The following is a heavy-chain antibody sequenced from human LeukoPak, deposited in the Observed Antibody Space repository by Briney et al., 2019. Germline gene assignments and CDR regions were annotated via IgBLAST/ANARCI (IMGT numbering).Heavy chain of an antibody. CDR3: TTSDCEY. CDR1: VVTFSSHW. V-gene: IGHV3-7*03. Sequence: SGGFLRLSCTAPVVTFSSHWLTWVRQAPWKGLEWVATIKPDGNDKYFVDSLKGRFTVSRDNAKTSLYLQMNSLRAEDTAIYYCTTSDCEYWGQGTLVTVSS. J-gene: IGHJ4*02. CDR2: IKPDGNDK.